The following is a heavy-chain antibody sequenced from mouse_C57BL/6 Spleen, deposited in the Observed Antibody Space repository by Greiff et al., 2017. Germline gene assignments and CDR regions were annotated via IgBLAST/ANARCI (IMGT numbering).Heavy chain of an antibody. V-gene: IGHV1-64*01. CDR1: GYTFTSYW. CDR3: ATYYSNPWLAY. CDR2: IHPNSGST. Sequence: QVQLQQPGAELVKPGASVKLSCKASGYTFTSYWMHWVKQRPGQGLEWIGMIHPNSGSTNYNEKFKSKATLTVDKSSSTAYMQLSSLTSEDSAVYYCATYYSNPWLAYWGQGTLVTVSA. J-gene: IGHJ3*01. D-gene: IGHD2-5*01.